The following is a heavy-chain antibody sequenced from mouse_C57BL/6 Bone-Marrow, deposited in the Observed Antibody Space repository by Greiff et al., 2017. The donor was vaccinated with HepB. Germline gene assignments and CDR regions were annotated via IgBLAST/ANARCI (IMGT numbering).Heavy chain of an antibody. J-gene: IGHJ2*01. CDR3: ARRYYGNYPLYFDY. Sequence: QVQLKQPGAELVKPGASVKLSCKASGYTFTSYWMHWVKQRPGRGLEWIGRIDPNSGGTKYNEKFKSKATLTVDKPSSTAYMQLSSLTSEDSAVYYCARRYYGNYPLYFDYWGQGTTLTVSS. V-gene: IGHV1-72*01. CDR1: GYTFTSYW. CDR2: IDPNSGGT. D-gene: IGHD2-1*01.